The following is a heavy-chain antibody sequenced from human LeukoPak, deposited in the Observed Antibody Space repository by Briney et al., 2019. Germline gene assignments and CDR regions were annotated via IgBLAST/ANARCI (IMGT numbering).Heavy chain of an antibody. CDR2: IYYTGST. CDR3: ARQGQPAAKIDY. D-gene: IGHD2-2*01. J-gene: IGHJ4*02. V-gene: IGHV4-59*08. Sequence: PSETLSLTCTVSDGSISSYYWSWIRQPPGKGLESIGYIYYTGSTNYNPSLKGRVTISLGTSKNQFSLKLSSVTAADTAVYYCARQGQPAAKIDYWGQGTLVTVSS. CDR1: DGSISSYY.